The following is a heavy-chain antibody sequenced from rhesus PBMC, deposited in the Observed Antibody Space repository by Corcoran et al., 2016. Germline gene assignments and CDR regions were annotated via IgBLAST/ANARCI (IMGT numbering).Heavy chain of an antibody. CDR2: MCGSSGSP. D-gene: IGHD6S26*01. J-gene: IGHJ4*01. V-gene: IGHV4-127*01. Sequence: QVQLQESGPGLVKPSETLSLTCAVSGYSISSGYGWSWTRKPPGKGREWMGYMCGSSGSPNYNPSLKSRVTLSKDTSXNQFSLKLSSVTAADTAVYYCARVSGIAAAGHHFDYWGQGVLVTVSS. CDR1: GYSISSGYG. CDR3: ARVSGIAAAGHHFDY.